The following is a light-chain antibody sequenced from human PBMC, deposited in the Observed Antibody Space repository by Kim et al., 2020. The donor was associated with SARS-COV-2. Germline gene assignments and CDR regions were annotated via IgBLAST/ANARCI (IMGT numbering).Light chain of an antibody. Sequence: GARDTHALRVSQSINSDGTWYQQKPGRAPRLLIYDASKRVSGVPARFSGSGSGIDFALTINGLEPEDFAVYFCQQQATWPPALTFGGGTKVDIK. J-gene: IGKJ4*01. CDR1: QSINSD. CDR3: QQQATWPPALT. V-gene: IGKV3-11*01. CDR2: DAS.